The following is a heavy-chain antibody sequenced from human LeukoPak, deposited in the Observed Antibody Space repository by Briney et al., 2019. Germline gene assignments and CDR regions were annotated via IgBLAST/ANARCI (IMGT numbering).Heavy chain of an antibody. CDR3: ARDGYSSGWRVWGIDY. Sequence: GGSLRLSCAASGFTFSSYWMSWVRQAPGKGLEWVANIKQDGSEKYYVDSVKGRFTISRDNAKNSLYLQMNSLRAEDTAVYYCARDGYSSGWRVWGIDYWGQGTLVTVSS. CDR1: GFTFSSYW. V-gene: IGHV3-7*01. J-gene: IGHJ4*02. D-gene: IGHD6-19*01. CDR2: IKQDGSEK.